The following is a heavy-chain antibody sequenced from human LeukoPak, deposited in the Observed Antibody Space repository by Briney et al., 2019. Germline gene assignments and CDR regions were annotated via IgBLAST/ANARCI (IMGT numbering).Heavy chain of an antibody. CDR1: GGSVSSDSYY. J-gene: IGHJ4*02. CDR2: IYYNGNT. V-gene: IGHV4-61*01. Sequence: SETLSLTCTVSGGSVSSDSYYWSWIRQPPGKGLECIGYIYYNGNTNYSPSLKSRVAISIDTSKNQFSLKLNSVTAADTAVYYCARANWGFFDYWGQGTLVTVSS. D-gene: IGHD7-27*01. CDR3: ARANWGFFDY.